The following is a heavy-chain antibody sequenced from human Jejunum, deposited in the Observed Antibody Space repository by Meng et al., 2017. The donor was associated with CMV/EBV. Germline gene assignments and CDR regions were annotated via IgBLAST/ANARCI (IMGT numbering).Heavy chain of an antibody. Sequence: NWMTYAITGIRQAAGRGLEWVSLIYSGGSTTYYADAVKGRYTISRDDSKNTLYLQMNSLRAEDTAIYYCAKDLFYDGSGYYLGNWGQGARVTVSS. J-gene: IGHJ4*02. V-gene: IGHV3-23*03. CDR3: AKDLFYDGSGYYLGN. CDR2: IYSGGSTT. D-gene: IGHD3-22*01. CDR1: NWMTYA.